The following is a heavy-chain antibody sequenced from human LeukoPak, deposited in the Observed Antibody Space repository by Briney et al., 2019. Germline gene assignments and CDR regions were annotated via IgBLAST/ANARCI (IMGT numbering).Heavy chain of an antibody. J-gene: IGHJ4*02. CDR2: IWYDGDKK. CDR3: ARDQSGYSGYGVIDY. V-gene: IGHV3-33*01. Sequence: GTSLRLSCAASGFTFSDYGVHWVRQAPAMGLEWVAVIWYDGDKKYYADSVKGRFTISRDNSKNSLYLQVSSLRVEDTSVYFCARDQSGYSGYGVIDYWGQGTLVTVSS. D-gene: IGHD5-12*01. CDR1: GFTFSDYG.